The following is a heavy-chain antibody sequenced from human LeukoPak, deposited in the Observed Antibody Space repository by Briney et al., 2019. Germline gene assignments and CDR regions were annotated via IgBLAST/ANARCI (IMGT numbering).Heavy chain of an antibody. CDR1: GFTFTTYW. D-gene: IGHD4-11*01. CDR3: ARDSSQTTGVYFDY. Sequence: GGSLRLSCAASGFTFTTYWMNWVRQAPGKGLEWVATIKQDGSEKYYVDSVKGRFTISRDNAKNSLYLQMNSLRAEDTAVYYCARDSSQTTGVYFDYWGQGTLVTVSS. V-gene: IGHV3-7*01. CDR2: IKQDGSEK. J-gene: IGHJ4*02.